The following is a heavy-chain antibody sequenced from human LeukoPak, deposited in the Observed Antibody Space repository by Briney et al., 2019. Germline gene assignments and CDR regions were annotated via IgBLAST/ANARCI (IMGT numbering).Heavy chain of an antibody. V-gene: IGHV4-59*01. Sequence: SETLSLTCTVSGGPISSYYWSWIRQPPGKGLEWIGYIYYSGSTNYNPSLNKRVTIPLHTPKKQHAVKLSSVTAACTGVYYCALSWIAEAGDFDYWGQGTLVTVSS. D-gene: IGHD6-13*01. J-gene: IGHJ4*02. CDR1: GGPISSYY. CDR3: ALSWIAEAGDFDY. CDR2: IYYSGST.